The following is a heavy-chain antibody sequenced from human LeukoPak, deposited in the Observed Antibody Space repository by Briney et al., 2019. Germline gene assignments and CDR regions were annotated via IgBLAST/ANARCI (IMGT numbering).Heavy chain of an antibody. CDR1: GGSISSNSYY. V-gene: IGHV4-39*07. CDR2: IYYSGST. CDR3: ARFRWIQLWHGFGHFDY. Sequence: PSETLSLTCTVSGGSISSNSYYWGWIRQPPGKGLEWIGSIYYSGSTNYNPSLKSRVTISVDTSKNQFSLKLSSVTAADTAVCYCARFRWIQLWHGFGHFDYWGQGTLVTVSS. J-gene: IGHJ4*02. D-gene: IGHD5-18*01.